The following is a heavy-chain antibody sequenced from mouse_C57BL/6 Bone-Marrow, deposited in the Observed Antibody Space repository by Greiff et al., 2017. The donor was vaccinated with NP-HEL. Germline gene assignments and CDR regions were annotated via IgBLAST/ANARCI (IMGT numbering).Heavy chain of an antibody. Sequence: DVKLVESGGDLVKPGGSLKLSCAASGFTFSSYGMSWVRQTPDKRLEWVATISSGGSYTYYPDSVKGRFTLSRDNAKNTLYLQMSSLKSEDTAMYYCAREVAYAMDYWGQGTSVTVSS. CDR3: AREVAYAMDY. V-gene: IGHV5-6*02. CDR1: GFTFSSYG. CDR2: ISSGGSYT. J-gene: IGHJ4*01. D-gene: IGHD1-1*02.